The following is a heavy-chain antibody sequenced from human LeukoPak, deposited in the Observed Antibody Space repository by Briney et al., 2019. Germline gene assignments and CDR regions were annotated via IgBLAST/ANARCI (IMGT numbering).Heavy chain of an antibody. Sequence: SETLSLTCAVSGYSISSGYFWGWIRQPPGKGLEWIGSIYHSGSTYYNPSLKSRVTISVDTSKNQFSLKLSSVTAADTAVYYCARKPNAPYYYYYMDVWGKGTTVTVSS. D-gene: IGHD1-14*01. J-gene: IGHJ6*03. CDR3: ARKPNAPYYYYYMDV. V-gene: IGHV4-38-2*01. CDR2: IYHSGST. CDR1: GYSISSGYF.